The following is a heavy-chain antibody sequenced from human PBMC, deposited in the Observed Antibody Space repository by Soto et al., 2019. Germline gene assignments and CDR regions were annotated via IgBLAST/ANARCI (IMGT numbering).Heavy chain of an antibody. J-gene: IGHJ6*02. CDR3: ARDRCISTSCYYYYGMDV. D-gene: IGHD2-2*01. CDR1: GGSISSGGYY. Sequence: QVQLQESGPGLVKPSQTLSLTCTVSGGSISSGGYYWSWIRQHPGKGLEWIGYIYYSGSTYYNPSLKSRVTISVDTSKNQFSLKLSSVTAADTAVYYCARDRCISTSCYYYYGMDVWGQGTTVTVSS. CDR2: IYYSGST. V-gene: IGHV4-31*03.